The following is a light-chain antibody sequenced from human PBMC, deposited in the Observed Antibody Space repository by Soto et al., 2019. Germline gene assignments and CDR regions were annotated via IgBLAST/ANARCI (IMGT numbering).Light chain of an antibody. J-gene: IGKJ1*01. Sequence: EIVMTQSPATLSVSPGERATLSCRASQSVSSNLAWYQQKPGQAPRLLIYGASTRATGIPATFSGSGSGTEFTLTVSSLQSEDFEVYYCQQYNNWTWTFGQGTKVAIK. CDR2: GAS. V-gene: IGKV3-15*01. CDR1: QSVSSN. CDR3: QQYNNWTWT.